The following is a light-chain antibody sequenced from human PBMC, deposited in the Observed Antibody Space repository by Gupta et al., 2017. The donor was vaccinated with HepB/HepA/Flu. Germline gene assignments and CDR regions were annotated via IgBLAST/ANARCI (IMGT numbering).Light chain of an antibody. CDR3: QQSYSTPFT. CDR1: QSISTY. CDR2: AAS. J-gene: IGKJ3*01. Sequence: DIQMTQSPSSLSASVGDRVTITCRASQSISTYLNWYQQKPGKAPKLLIYAASSLQSGVPSRFSGSGSGTDFTLTISRLQPEDFATYYCQQSYSTPFTFGHGTKADIK. V-gene: IGKV1-39*01.